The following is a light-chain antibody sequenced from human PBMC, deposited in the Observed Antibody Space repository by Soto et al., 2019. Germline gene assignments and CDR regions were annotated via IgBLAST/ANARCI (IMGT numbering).Light chain of an antibody. CDR2: AAT. V-gene: IGKV1-8*01. CDR3: QQYYNYPLT. CDR1: QTISNY. Sequence: AIRMTQSPSSFSASIGDKVTITCRASQTISNYLVWYQQKPGKAPKVLIYAATTLQSGVPSRFSGSGSGTDFTLTISCLQSEDFATYYCQQYYNYPLTFGGGTKVEIK. J-gene: IGKJ4*01.